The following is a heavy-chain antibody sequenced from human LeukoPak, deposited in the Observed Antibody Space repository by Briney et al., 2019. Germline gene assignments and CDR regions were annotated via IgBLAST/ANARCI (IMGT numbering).Heavy chain of an antibody. V-gene: IGHV3-21*01. J-gene: IGHJ4*02. CDR3: ARDEMTTIDY. CDR2: ISSSSSYI. D-gene: IGHD5-24*01. Sequence: GGSLRLSCAASGFTFSSYGMHWVRQAPGKGLEWVSSISSSSSYIYYADSVKGRFTISRDNAKNSLYLQMNSLRAEDTAVYYCARDEMTTIDYWGQGTLVTVSS. CDR1: GFTFSSYG.